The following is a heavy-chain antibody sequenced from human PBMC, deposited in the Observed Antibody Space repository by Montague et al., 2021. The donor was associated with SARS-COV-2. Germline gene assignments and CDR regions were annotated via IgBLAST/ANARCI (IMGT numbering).Heavy chain of an antibody. J-gene: IGHJ4*02. V-gene: IGHV4-59*01. CDR1: GGSLKNYY. Sequence: SETLSLTCSVSGGSLKNYYWSWIRQPPGKELEWMGYIDYSGSTNYNPSLRFRLTLSVDTSSNQFSLKLNSLTSADTAVYYCARIHSSGWAYFFDYWGQGILVSVSS. CDR2: IDYSGST. D-gene: IGHD6-19*01. CDR3: ARIHSSGWAYFFDY.